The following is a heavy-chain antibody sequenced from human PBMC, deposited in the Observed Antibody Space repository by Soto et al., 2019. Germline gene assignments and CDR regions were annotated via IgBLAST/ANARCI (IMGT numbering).Heavy chain of an antibody. Sequence: QVQLVESGGGVVQPGRSLRLSCAASGFTFSSYGMHWVRQAPGKGLEWVAVIWYDGSNKYYADSVKGRFTISRDNSKNTLYLQMNSLRAEDTAVYYCARDHYGDYSFDYWGQGTLVTVSS. V-gene: IGHV3-33*01. D-gene: IGHD4-17*01. J-gene: IGHJ4*02. CDR2: IWYDGSNK. CDR3: ARDHYGDYSFDY. CDR1: GFTFSSYG.